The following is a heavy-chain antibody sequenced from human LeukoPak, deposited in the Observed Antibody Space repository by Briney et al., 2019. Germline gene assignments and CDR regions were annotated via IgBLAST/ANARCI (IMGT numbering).Heavy chain of an antibody. CDR3: ARDYPYGSGSYYFDP. V-gene: IGHV1-2*02. J-gene: IGHJ5*02. Sequence: ASVKVSCKASGYTFTGYYMHWVRQAPGQGLEWMGLINPNSGGTNYAQKFQGRVTMTRDTSISTAYMELSRLRSDDTAVYYCARDYPYGSGSYYFDPWGQGTLVTVSS. D-gene: IGHD3-10*01. CDR1: GYTFTGYY. CDR2: INPNSGGT.